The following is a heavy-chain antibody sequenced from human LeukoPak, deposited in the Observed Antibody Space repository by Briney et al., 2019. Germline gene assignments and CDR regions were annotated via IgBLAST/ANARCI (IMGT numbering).Heavy chain of an antibody. J-gene: IGHJ6*02. D-gene: IGHD2-2*01. Sequence: GRSLRLSCAATGFTFSSYAMHWVRQAPGKGLEWVAAISYDGSNKYYADSAKGRFTIPRDNSKNTLYLQMNSLRAEDTAVYYCARDRGVVVPAAIYYYYGMDVWGQGTTVTVSS. CDR2: ISYDGSNK. CDR3: ARDRGVVVPAAIYYYYGMDV. V-gene: IGHV3-30-3*01. CDR1: GFTFSSYA.